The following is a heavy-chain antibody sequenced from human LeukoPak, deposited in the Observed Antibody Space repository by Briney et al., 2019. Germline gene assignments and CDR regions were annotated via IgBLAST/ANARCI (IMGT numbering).Heavy chain of an antibody. Sequence: ASVKVSCKASGYTFTNYAVSWVRQAPGQGLEWMGWISAYNGNTNYAQKLQGRVTMTTDTSTSTAYMELRSLRSDDTAVYYCARSGGVVPTIGGGEFDPWGQGTLVTVSS. CDR1: GYTFTNYA. V-gene: IGHV1-18*01. CDR2: ISAYNGNT. D-gene: IGHD6-6*01. J-gene: IGHJ5*02. CDR3: ARSGGVVPTIGGGEFDP.